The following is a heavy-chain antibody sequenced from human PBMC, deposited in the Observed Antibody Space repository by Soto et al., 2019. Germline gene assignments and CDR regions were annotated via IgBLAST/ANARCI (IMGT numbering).Heavy chain of an antibody. CDR1: GGTFSSYA. V-gene: IGHV1-69*01. J-gene: IGHJ4*02. Sequence: QVQLVQSGAEVKKPGSSVKVSCKASGGTFSSYAISWVRQAPGQGLGWMGGIIPTFGTANYAQKFQGRVTITADESTSTAYMELSSLRSEDTAVYYCARDLGTHAGSGWYFDYWGQGTLVTVSS. D-gene: IGHD6-19*01. CDR2: IIPTFGTA. CDR3: ARDLGTHAGSGWYFDY.